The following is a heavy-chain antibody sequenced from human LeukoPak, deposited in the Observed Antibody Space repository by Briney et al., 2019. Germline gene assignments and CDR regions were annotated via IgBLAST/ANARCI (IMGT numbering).Heavy chain of an antibody. Sequence: PGGSLRLSCAASGFTFSSYAMSWVRQAPGKGMECVAATSGSGGSIEYAYPVRGRFTISRDSSRNTLYLQMHSMRAEDTAVYYCVRGLDYFDYWGQGTLVTVSS. D-gene: IGHD6-6*01. CDR3: VRGLDYFDY. J-gene: IGHJ4*02. CDR2: TSGSGGSI. CDR1: GFTFSSYA. V-gene: IGHV3-23*01.